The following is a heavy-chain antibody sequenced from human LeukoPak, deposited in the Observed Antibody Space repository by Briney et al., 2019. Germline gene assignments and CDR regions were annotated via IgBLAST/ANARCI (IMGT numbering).Heavy chain of an antibody. CDR1: GDSISSYY. CDR3: ARYYYDSSGYYTDN. D-gene: IGHD3-22*01. CDR2: IYCSVST. V-gene: IGHV4-59*01. J-gene: IGHJ4*02. Sequence: PSETLSLTCTVSGDSISSYYWSWIRQPPGKGLEWIGYIYCSVSTNYNPSLKSRVSISVDTSKNQFSLKLSSVTAADTAVYYCARYYYDSSGYYTDNWGQGTLVTVSS.